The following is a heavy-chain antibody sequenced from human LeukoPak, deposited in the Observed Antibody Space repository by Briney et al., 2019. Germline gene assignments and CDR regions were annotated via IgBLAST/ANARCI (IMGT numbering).Heavy chain of an antibody. CDR2: INPSGGST. D-gene: IGHD3-10*01. Sequence: ASVKVSCKASGYTFTGYYMHWVRQAPGQGLEWMGIINPSGGSTSYAQKFQGRVTMTRDTSTSTVYMELSSLRSEDTAVYYCARDLGSGSYYPRLFGYWGQGTLVTVSS. CDR1: GYTFTGYY. J-gene: IGHJ4*02. V-gene: IGHV1-46*01. CDR3: ARDLGSGSYYPRLFGY.